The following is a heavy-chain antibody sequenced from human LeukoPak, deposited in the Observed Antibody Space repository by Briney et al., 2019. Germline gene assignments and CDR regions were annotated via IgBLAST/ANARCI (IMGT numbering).Heavy chain of an antibody. CDR2: ISYDGSNN. V-gene: IGHV3-30-3*01. J-gene: IGHJ5*02. Sequence: PGRSLRLSCAASGFTLSSYAMHWVRQAPGKGLEWVAVISYDGSNNYYADSVKGRFTISRDNSKNTLYLQMNSLRAEDTAVYYCAREQDIVVVPAGIDPWGQGTRVTVSP. CDR1: GFTLSSYA. D-gene: IGHD2-2*01. CDR3: AREQDIVVVPAGIDP.